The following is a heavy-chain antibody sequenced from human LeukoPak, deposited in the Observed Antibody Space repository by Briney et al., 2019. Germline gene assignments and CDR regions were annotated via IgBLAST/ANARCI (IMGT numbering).Heavy chain of an antibody. V-gene: IGHV3-49*03. Sequence: GGSLRLSCTSSGFTFGDYAMSWFRQAQGKGLEWIGFIRSKAYRGTTEYAASVKGRFAISRDDSKSIAYLQMNSLKTEDTAVYYCTKGAYGYLDYWGQGTLVTVSS. CDR1: GFTFGDYA. CDR2: IRSKAYRGTT. J-gene: IGHJ4*02. D-gene: IGHD4-17*01. CDR3: TKGAYGYLDY.